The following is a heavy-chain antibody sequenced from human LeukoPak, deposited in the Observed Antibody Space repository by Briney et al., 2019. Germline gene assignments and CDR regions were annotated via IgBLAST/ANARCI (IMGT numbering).Heavy chain of an antibody. Sequence: ASVKVSCKASGYTFTAYNIHWVRQAPGQGLEWVGYMNPYTGDTKFAQAFQGRVTMTRDTSISTGYMELSRLRADDTAVYYCLRDVHNFNDDYWGQGTLVTVPS. J-gene: IGHJ4*02. CDR1: GYTFTAYN. CDR3: LRDVHNFNDDY. CDR2: MNPYTGDT. D-gene: IGHD5-12*01. V-gene: IGHV1-2*02.